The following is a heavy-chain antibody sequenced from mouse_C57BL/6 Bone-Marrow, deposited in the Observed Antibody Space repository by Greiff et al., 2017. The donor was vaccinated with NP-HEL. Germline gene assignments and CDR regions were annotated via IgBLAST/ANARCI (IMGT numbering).Heavy chain of an antibody. V-gene: IGHV5-4*01. CDR2: ISDGGSYT. Sequence: EVQGVESGGGLVKPGGSLKLSCAASGFTFSSYAMSWVRQTPEKRLEWVATISDGGSYTYYPDNVKGRFTISRDNAKNNLYLQMSHLKSEDTAMYYCARGNYGSPLRGYAMDYWGQGTSVTVSS. CDR1: GFTFSSYA. CDR3: ARGNYGSPLRGYAMDY. J-gene: IGHJ4*01. D-gene: IGHD1-1*01.